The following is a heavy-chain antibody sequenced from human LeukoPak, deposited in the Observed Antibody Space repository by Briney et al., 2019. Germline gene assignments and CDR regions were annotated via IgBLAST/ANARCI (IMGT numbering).Heavy chain of an antibody. J-gene: IGHJ4*02. Sequence: GGSLRLSCAASGFTFSSYGMHWVRQAPGKGLEWVAVIWSDGSNKYYADSVKGRFTISRDNSKNTLYLQMNSLRAEDTAVYYCATYYYGSGSSDWGQGTLVTVSS. CDR3: ATYYYGSGSSD. CDR1: GFTFSSYG. CDR2: IWSDGSNK. D-gene: IGHD3-10*01. V-gene: IGHV3-33*01.